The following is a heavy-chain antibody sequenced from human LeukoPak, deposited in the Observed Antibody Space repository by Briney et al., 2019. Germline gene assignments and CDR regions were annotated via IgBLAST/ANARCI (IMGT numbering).Heavy chain of an antibody. V-gene: IGHV3-21*01. CDR2: ISSSSSYI. CDR1: GFTFSSYS. CDR3: ARGATAVADPIELDY. D-gene: IGHD6-19*01. J-gene: IGHJ4*02. Sequence: PGGSLRLSCAASGFTFSSYSMNWVRQAPGKGLGWVSSISSSSSYIYYADSVKGRFTISRDNAKNSLYLQMNSLRAEDTAVYYRARGATAVADPIELDYWGQGTLVTVSS.